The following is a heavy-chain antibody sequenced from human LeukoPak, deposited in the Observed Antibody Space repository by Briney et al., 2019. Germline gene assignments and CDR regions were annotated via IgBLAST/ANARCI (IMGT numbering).Heavy chain of an antibody. V-gene: IGHV3-53*05. CDR1: GFTVSSNY. CDR3: AKDLADIYFDY. Sequence: GGSLRLSCAASGFTVSSNYMSWVRQAPGKGLEWVSVIYSGGSTYYADSVKGRFTISRDNSKNTLYLQMNSLRAEDTAVYYCAKDLADIYFDYWGQGTLVTVSS. J-gene: IGHJ4*02. CDR2: IYSGGST. D-gene: IGHD2-15*01.